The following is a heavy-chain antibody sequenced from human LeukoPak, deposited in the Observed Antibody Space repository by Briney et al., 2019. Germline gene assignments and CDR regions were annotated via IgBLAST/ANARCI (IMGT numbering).Heavy chain of an antibody. Sequence: SETLSLTCTVSGGSISSSRYHWVWIRQPPGEGLDWIGTISYSGSTYYNPSLKSRVTLSVDTSKNQFSLRLSSGTAADTAVYYCATYYYTGTYSYFDYWGQGTLVTVSS. J-gene: IGHJ4*02. CDR3: ATYYYTGTYSYFDY. CDR2: ISYSGST. CDR1: GGSISSSRYH. V-gene: IGHV4-39*01. D-gene: IGHD1-26*01.